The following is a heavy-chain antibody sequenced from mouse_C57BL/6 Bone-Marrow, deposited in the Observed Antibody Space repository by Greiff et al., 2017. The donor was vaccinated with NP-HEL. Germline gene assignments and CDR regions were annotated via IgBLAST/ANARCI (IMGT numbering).Heavy chain of an antibody. CDR1: GYTFTSYW. V-gene: IGHV1-59*01. CDR2: IDPSDSYT. Sequence: QVQLQQPGAELVRPGTSVKLSCKASGYTFTSYWMHWVKQRPGQGLEWIGVIDPSDSYTNYNQKFKGKATLTVATSSSTAYMQLSSLTSEDSAVYYCHWYFDVWGTGTTVTVSS. CDR3: HWYFDV. J-gene: IGHJ1*03.